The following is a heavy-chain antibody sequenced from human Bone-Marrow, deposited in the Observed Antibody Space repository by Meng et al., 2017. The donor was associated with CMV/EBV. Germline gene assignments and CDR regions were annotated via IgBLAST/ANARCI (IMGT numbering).Heavy chain of an antibody. V-gene: IGHV3-20*04. CDR1: GFTFDDYG. Sequence: GESLKISCAASGFTFDDYGMSWVRQAPGKGLEWVSGINWNGGSTGYADSVKGRFTISRDNAKNSLYLQMNSLRAEDTALYYCTTEGGMIVELYYFDYWGQGTLVTVSS. CDR2: INWNGGST. J-gene: IGHJ4*02. CDR3: TTEGGMIVELYYFDY. D-gene: IGHD3-22*01.